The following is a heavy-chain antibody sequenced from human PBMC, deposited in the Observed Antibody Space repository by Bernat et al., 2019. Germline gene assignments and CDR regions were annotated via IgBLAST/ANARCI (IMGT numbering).Heavy chain of an antibody. J-gene: IGHJ4*02. V-gene: IGHV3-53*05. CDR3: ASRWKYYGSGSYEPYYFDY. CDR2: IYSGGST. D-gene: IGHD3-10*01. CDR1: GFTVSSNY. Sequence: EVQLVETGGGLIQPGGSLRLSCAASGFTVSSNYMSWVRQVPGKGLEWVSVIYSGGSTYYADSVKGRFTISRDNSKNTLYLQMNSLRAEDTAVYYCASRWKYYGSGSYEPYYFDYWGQGTLVTVSS.